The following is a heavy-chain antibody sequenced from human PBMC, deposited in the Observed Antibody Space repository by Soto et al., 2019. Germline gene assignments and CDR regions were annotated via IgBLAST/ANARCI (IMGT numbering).Heavy chain of an antibody. CDR2: ISAYNGNT. V-gene: IGHV1-18*01. D-gene: IGHD3-22*01. CDR1: GYTFTSYG. Sequence: GASVKVSCKASGYTFTSYGISWVRQAPGQGLEWMGWISAYNGNTNYAQKLQGRVTMTTDTSTSTAYMELRSLRSDDTAVYYCAREGGGYYDSSGSRLGYFDYWGQGTLVTVSS. J-gene: IGHJ4*02. CDR3: AREGGGYYDSSGSRLGYFDY.